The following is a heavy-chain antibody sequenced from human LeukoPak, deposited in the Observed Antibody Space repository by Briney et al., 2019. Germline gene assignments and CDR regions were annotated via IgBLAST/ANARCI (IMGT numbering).Heavy chain of an antibody. D-gene: IGHD3-22*01. CDR1: GGSISSSSYY. CDR2: IYYSGST. J-gene: IGHJ4*02. V-gene: IGHV4-39*07. CDR3: ARVSRGSGYPHYFDY. Sequence: SETLSLTCTVSGGSISSSSYYWGWIRQPPGKGLEWIGSIYYSGSTYYNPSLKSRVTISVDTSKNQFSLKLSSVTAADTAVYYCARVSRGSGYPHYFDYWGQGTLVTVSS.